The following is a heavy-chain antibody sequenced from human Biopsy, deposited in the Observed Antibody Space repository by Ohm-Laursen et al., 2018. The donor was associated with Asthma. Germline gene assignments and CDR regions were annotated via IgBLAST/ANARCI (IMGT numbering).Heavy chain of an antibody. V-gene: IGHV4-39*01. CDR2: IYYSGTT. CDR1: SGSGGYMRSGNYY. CDR3: VRGSSSWHHGPFHYYYGLDV. Sequence: SQTLSLTCSLSSGSGGYMRSGNYYWGWIRQPPGKGLEWIGCIYYSGTTYYNPYLESRATVSADTSKNQFCLKLTSVTAADTAVYYCVRGSSSWHHGPFHYYYGLDVWGQGTTATVSS. J-gene: IGHJ6*02. D-gene: IGHD6-13*01.